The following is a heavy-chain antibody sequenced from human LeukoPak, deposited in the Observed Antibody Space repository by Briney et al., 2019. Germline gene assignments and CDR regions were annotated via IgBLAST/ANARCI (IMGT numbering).Heavy chain of an antibody. Sequence: GGSLRLSCAVSGFTFSHYAMYWVRQAPGKGLEWVSSISGSGSNTYYADSLKGRFAISRDDSKNTVFLQMNSLRADDTALYYCARVAIAEGNDYMVVWGKGTMVAVSS. J-gene: IGHJ6*03. CDR1: GFTFSHYA. CDR2: ISGSGSNT. CDR3: ARVAIAEGNDYMVV. V-gene: IGHV3-23*01.